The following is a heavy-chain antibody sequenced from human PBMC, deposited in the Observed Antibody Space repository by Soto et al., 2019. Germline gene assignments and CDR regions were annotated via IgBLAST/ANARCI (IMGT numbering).Heavy chain of an antibody. D-gene: IGHD3-3*01. J-gene: IGHJ6*02. CDR3: ARLSPDYDFWSGYWPPSDYYGMEV. CDR2: MNPNSGNT. Sequence: GASVKVSCKASGYTFTSYDINWVRQATGQGLEWVGWMNPNSGNTGYAQKFQGRVTMTRNTSISTAYMELSSLRSEDTAVYYCARLSPDYDFWSGYWPPSDYYGMEVWGQGTTVTVSS. CDR1: GYTFTSYD. V-gene: IGHV1-8*01.